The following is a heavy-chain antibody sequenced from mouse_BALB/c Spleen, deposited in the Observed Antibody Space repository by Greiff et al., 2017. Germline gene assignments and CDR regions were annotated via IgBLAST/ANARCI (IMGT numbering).Heavy chain of an antibody. CDR2: IYPGNVNT. D-gene: IGHD4-1*02. V-gene: IGHV1S56*01. CDR3: ARSQLGPFDY. CDR1: GYTFTSYY. Sequence: QVQLQQSGPELVKPGASVRISCKASGYTFTSYYIHWVKQRPGQGLEWIGWIYPGNVNTKYNEKFKGKATLTADKSSSTAYMQLSSLTSEDSAVYFCARSQLGPFDYWGQGTTLTVSS. J-gene: IGHJ2*01.